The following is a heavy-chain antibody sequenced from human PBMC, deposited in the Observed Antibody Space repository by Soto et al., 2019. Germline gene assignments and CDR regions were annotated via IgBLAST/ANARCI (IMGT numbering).Heavy chain of an antibody. J-gene: IGHJ6*02. CDR2: IIPIFGTA. CDR3: ARVPFSGVVVVPAAVNYYYYGMDV. V-gene: IGHV1-69*01. Sequence: QVQLVQSGAEVKKPGSSVKVSCKASGGTFSSYVISWVRQAPGQGLEWMGGIIPIFGTANYAQKFQGRVTITADESTSTAYMELSSLRSEDTAVYYCARVPFSGVVVVPAAVNYYYYGMDVWGQGTTVTVSS. D-gene: IGHD2-2*01. CDR1: GGTFSSYV.